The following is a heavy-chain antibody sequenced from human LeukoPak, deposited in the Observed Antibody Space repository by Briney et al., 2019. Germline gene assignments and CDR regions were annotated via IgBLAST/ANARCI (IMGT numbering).Heavy chain of an antibody. CDR1: GFTFSSYG. J-gene: IGHJ4*02. D-gene: IGHD2-21*02. V-gene: IGHV3-23*01. CDR3: AKTLRGYVVVVTADY. CDR2: ISGSGGST. Sequence: PGGSLRLSCAASGFTFSSYGMSWVRQAPGKGLEWVSAISGSGGSTYYADSVKGRFTISRDNSKNTLYLQMNSLRAEDTAVYYCAKTLRGYVVVVTADYWGQGTLVTVSS.